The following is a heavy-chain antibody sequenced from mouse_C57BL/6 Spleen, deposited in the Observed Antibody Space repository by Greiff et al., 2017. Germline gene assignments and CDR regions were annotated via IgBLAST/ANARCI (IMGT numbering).Heavy chain of an antibody. V-gene: IGHV1-50*01. J-gene: IGHJ2*01. Sequence: QVQLQQPGAELVKPGASVKLSCKASGYTFTSYWMQWVKQRPGQGLEWIGEIDPSDSYTNYNQKFKGKATLTVDTSSSTAYMQLSSLTSEDSAVYYCAREDTTVVDYWGQGTTLTVSS. CDR2: IDPSDSYT. CDR1: GYTFTSYW. CDR3: AREDTTVVDY. D-gene: IGHD1-1*01.